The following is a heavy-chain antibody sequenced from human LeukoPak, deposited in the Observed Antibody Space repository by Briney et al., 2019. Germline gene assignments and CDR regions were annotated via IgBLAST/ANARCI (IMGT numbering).Heavy chain of an antibody. CDR2: IRQDGDTK. J-gene: IGHJ4*02. V-gene: IGHV3-7*03. CDR3: ARSLPYGTTWYGRSDF. Sequence: GGSLRLSCAASVFPFNAYWMTWVRQAPWKGLEWVDTIRQDGDTKYYVDSVKGRFTISRDNAMNSLYLQMNSLRAEDTAIYYCARSLPYGTTWYGRSDFWGQGTLVTVSS. D-gene: IGHD6-13*01. CDR1: VFPFNAYW.